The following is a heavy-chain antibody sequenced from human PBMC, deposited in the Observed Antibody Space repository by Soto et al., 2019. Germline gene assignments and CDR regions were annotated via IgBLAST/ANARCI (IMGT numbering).Heavy chain of an antibody. CDR2: VHASGTS. CDR1: GDSISPYY. J-gene: IGHJ6*03. CDR3: ARRVDFPHYMDV. Sequence: QVQLQESGPGLVKPSETLSLTCTVSGDSISPYYWTWIRQPPGKGLEFIGCVHASGTSTYNPSLERRVTMSVDTSKNHFSLRLQSVIAADTAVYYCARRVDFPHYMDVWGKGTTVTGSS. V-gene: IGHV4-4*08. D-gene: IGHD5-12*01.